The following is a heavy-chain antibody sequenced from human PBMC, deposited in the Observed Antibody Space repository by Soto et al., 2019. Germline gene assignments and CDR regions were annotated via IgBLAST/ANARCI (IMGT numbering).Heavy chain of an antibody. Sequence: PSQTLSLTCAISGDSVSSNSAAWNWIRQSPSRGLEWLGRTYYRSKWYNDYAVSVKSRITINPDTSKNQFSLQLNSVTPEDTAVYYCARDRYCSGGSCYVRFDPWGQGTLVTVSS. CDR2: TYYRSKWYN. CDR1: GDSVSSNSAA. J-gene: IGHJ5*02. V-gene: IGHV6-1*01. CDR3: ARDRYCSGGSCYVRFDP. D-gene: IGHD2-15*01.